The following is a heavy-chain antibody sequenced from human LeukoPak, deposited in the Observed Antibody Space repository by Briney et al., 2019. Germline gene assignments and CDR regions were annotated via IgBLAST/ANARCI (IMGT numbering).Heavy chain of an antibody. V-gene: IGHV4-38-2*01. CDR1: GYSISSGYY. D-gene: IGHD2/OR15-2a*01. Sequence: SETLSLTCAVSGYSISSGYYWGWIRQPPGKGLEWIGSIYHSGSTYYNPSLKSRVTISVDTSKNQFSLKLSSVTAADTPVYYCASLCGDYLDYWGQGTLVTVSS. J-gene: IGHJ4*02. CDR3: ASLCGDYLDY. CDR2: IYHSGST.